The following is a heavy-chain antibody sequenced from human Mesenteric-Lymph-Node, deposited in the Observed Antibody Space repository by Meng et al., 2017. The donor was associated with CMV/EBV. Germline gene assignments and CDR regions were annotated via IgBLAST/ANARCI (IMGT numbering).Heavy chain of an antibody. D-gene: IGHD3-3*01. CDR1: GFTFSSYA. CDR2: IKQDGSEK. Sequence: GSLKISCAASGFTFSSYAMSWVRQAPGKGLEWVANIKQDGSEKYYVDSVKGRFTISRDNAKNSLYLQMNSLRAEDTAVYYCARDPDRGDFGVVDWGQGTLVTVSS. CDR3: ARDPDRGDFGVVD. V-gene: IGHV3-7*01. J-gene: IGHJ4*02.